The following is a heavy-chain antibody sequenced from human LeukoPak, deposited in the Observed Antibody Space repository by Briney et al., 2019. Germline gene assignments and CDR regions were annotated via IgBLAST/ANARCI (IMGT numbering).Heavy chain of an antibody. CDR2: IWYDGSNK. D-gene: IGHD1-7*01. CDR1: GFIFNNFA. Sequence: GGSLRLSCAASGFIFNNFAMSWVRQIPGKGLEWVAVIWYDGSNKYYADSVKGRFTISRDNSKNTLYLQMNSLRAEDTAVYYCARPIGRLTGTEDAFDIWGQGTMVTVSS. CDR3: ARPIGRLTGTEDAFDI. V-gene: IGHV3-33*08. J-gene: IGHJ3*02.